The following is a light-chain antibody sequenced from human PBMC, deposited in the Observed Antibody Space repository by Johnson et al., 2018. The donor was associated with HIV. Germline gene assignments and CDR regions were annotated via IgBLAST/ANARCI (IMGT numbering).Light chain of an antibody. CDR3: GTWDSSLSAHV. Sequence: QSVLTQPPSVSAAPGQKVTISCSGSSSNIGNNYVSWYQQVPGTAPKLLIYDNNKRPSGIPDRFSGSKSGTSATLGITALQIGDEADYYCGTWDSSLSAHVFGTGTKVTVL. V-gene: IGLV1-51*01. CDR2: DNN. J-gene: IGLJ1*01. CDR1: SSNIGNNY.